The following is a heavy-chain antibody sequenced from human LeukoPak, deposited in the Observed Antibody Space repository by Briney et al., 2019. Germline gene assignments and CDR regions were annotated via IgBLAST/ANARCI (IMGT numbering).Heavy chain of an antibody. CDR1: GGTFSSYA. J-gene: IGHJ1*01. CDR2: IIPIFGTA. D-gene: IGHD3-16*02. CDR3: ARDTDPGYDYVWGSYRFQH. V-gene: IGHV1-69*13. Sequence: RASVKVSCKASGGTFSSYAISWVRQAPGQGLEWMGGIIPIFGTANYAQKFQGRVTITADESTSTAYMELSSLRSEDTAVYHCARDTDPGYDYVWGSYRFQHWGQGTLVTVSS.